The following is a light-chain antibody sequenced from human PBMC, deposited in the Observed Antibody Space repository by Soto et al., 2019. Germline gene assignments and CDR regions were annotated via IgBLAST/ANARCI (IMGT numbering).Light chain of an antibody. V-gene: IGLV1-40*01. CDR2: AVT. Sequence: QSVLTQPPSVSGAPGQRATISCTGSSSNIGAGYDVHWYQQLPGAAPKLLIAAVTSRPSGVPDRFSGSKSGTSAYLAITGLQAEDEADYYCQSFDNSLSGWVFGGGTKLTVL. CDR3: QSFDNSLSGWV. CDR1: SSNIGAGYD. J-gene: IGLJ3*02.